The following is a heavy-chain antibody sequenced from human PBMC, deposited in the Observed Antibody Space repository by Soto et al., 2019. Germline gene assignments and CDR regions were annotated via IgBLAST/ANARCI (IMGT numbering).Heavy chain of an antibody. D-gene: IGHD3-3*01. V-gene: IGHV4-39*01. CDR1: GGSISSSSDY. CDR3: ARGRFLEWLLSGDFDY. Sequence: PSETLSLTCTVSGGSISSSSDYWGWIRQPPGKGLEWIGSIYYSGSTYYNPSLKSRVTISVDTSKNQFSLKLSSVTAADTAVYYCARGRFLEWLLSGDFDYWGQGTLVTVS. CDR2: IYYSGST. J-gene: IGHJ4*02.